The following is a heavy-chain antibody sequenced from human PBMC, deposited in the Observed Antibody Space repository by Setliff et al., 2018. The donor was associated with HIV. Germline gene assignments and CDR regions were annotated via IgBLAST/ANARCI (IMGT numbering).Heavy chain of an antibody. Sequence: GGSLRLSCAASGFTFSNAWMNWVRQAPGKGLEWVGRIKSKTDGGTTDYAAPVKGRFTISRDDSKNTLYLQMNSLKTEDTAVYYCTRDRSRDYSDSSGYYHFFDPWGQGTLVTVSS. J-gene: IGHJ5*02. CDR3: TRDRSRDYSDSSGYYHFFDP. CDR1: GFTFSNAW. D-gene: IGHD3-22*01. V-gene: IGHV3-15*07. CDR2: IKSKTDGGTT.